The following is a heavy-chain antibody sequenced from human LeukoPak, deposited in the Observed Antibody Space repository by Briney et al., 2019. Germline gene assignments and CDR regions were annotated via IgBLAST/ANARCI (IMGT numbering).Heavy chain of an antibody. CDR3: ARDSRRDGYNLYAFDI. V-gene: IGHV4-61*02. CDR2: IYTSGST. D-gene: IGHD5-24*01. Sequence: SETLSLTCTVSGGSISSGSYYWSWIRQPAGKGLEWIGRIYTSGSTNYNPSLKSRVTISVDTSKNHFSLKLSSVTAAATAVSYCARDSRRDGYNLYAFDIWGQGQWSPSLQ. J-gene: IGHJ3*02. CDR1: GGSISSGSYY.